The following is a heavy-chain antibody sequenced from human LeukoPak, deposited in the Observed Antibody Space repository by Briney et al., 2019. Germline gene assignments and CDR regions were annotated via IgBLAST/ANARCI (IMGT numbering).Heavy chain of an antibody. V-gene: IGHV3-30*04. CDR2: ISYDGSNK. CDR3: ARDRDILTGNLYGMDV. J-gene: IGHJ6*02. Sequence: GGSLRLSCAASGFTFSSYAMHWVRQAPGKGLEWEAVISYDGSNKYYADSVKGRFTISRDNSKNTLYLQMNSLRVEDTAVYYCARDRDILTGNLYGMDVWGQGTTVTVSS. D-gene: IGHD3-9*01. CDR1: GFTFSSYA.